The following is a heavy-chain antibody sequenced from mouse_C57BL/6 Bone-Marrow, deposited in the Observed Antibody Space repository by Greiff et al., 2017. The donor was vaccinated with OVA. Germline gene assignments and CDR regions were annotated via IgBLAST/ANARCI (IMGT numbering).Heavy chain of an antibody. J-gene: IGHJ3*01. CDR1: GFTFSSYG. CDR3: ARRLLITTLLADAD. V-gene: IGHV5-6*01. D-gene: IGHD1-1*01. Sequence: EVQLQESGGDLVQPGGSLKLSCAASGFTFSSYGMSWVRQTPDKRLEWVATISSGGSYTYYPDSVKGRFTISRDNAKNTLYLQMSSLKSEDTAMYYCARRLLITTLLADADWGQGTLVTVSA. CDR2: ISSGGSYT.